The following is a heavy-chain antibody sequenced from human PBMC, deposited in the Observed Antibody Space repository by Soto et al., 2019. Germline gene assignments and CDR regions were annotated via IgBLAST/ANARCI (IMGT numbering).Heavy chain of an antibody. CDR2: ISGSDGTT. D-gene: IGHD3-10*01. J-gene: IGHJ6*02. V-gene: IGHV3-23*01. CDR1: GFIFRDYA. Sequence: GGSLRLSCAASGFIFRDYAMYWVRQAPGKGLEWVSVISGSDGTTFYADSVRGRVTSSRDNSRNMVYLRMISLRAEDTAVYYCAKVIGGSESYWGGSHYYYALDVWGQRTTVTVSS. CDR3: AKVIGGSESYWGGSHYYYALDV.